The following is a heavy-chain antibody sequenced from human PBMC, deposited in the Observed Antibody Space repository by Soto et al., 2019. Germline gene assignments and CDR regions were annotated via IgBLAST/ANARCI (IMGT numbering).Heavy chain of an antibody. CDR2: VAPRDSYT. Sequence: MTISCQRSSCNFTTKWISWLRHLPGKGLGWVGRVAPRDSYTDYNPSFRGHVIISVYRSVSTVYLEWSSLKASDSATYYCVRHSLITVAAPGSLHPWDPAIFVTVS. CDR1: SCNFTTKW. D-gene: IGHD6-19*01. V-gene: IGHV5-10-1*01. J-gene: IGHJ5*02. CDR3: VRHSLITVAAPGSLHP.